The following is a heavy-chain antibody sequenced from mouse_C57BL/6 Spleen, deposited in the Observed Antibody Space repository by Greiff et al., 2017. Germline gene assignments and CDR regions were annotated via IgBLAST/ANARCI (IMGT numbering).Heavy chain of an antibody. CDR1: GFTFSSYG. Sequence: EVQLQESGGDLVKPGGSLKLSCAASGFTFSSYGMSWVRQTPDKRLEWVATISSGGSYTYYPDSVQGRFTISRDNAKNTLYLQMSSLKSEDTAMYYCARQGLRAWFAYWGQGTLVTVSA. CDR2: ISSGGSYT. J-gene: IGHJ3*01. D-gene: IGHD3-1*01. CDR3: ARQGLRAWFAY. V-gene: IGHV5-6*01.